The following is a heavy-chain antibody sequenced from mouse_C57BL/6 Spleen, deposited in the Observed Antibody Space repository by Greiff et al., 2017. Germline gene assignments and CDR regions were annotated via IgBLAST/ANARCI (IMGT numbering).Heavy chain of an antibody. CDR2: IYPGDGDT. CDR1: GYAFSSYW. Sequence: QVQLQQSGAELVKPGASVKISCKASGYAFSSYWLNWVKQRPGKGLEWIGQIYPGDGDTNYNGKFKGKATLTADKSSSTAYMQLSSLTSEDSAVYFCARGTLTGTYYFDYWGQGTTLTVSS. J-gene: IGHJ2*01. CDR3: ARGTLTGTYYFDY. D-gene: IGHD4-1*01. V-gene: IGHV1-80*01.